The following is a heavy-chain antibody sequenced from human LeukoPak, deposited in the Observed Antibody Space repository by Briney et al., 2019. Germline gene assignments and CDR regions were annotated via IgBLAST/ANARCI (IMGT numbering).Heavy chain of an antibody. Sequence: PGGSLRLPCAASGFNFIDYSMNWVRQAPGKGLEWISYIGISSGNTKYADSVKGRFTISRDKARNSLYLQMNSLRVEDTAVYYCARDHRYAFDNWGHGTLVTVSS. D-gene: IGHD5-12*01. CDR3: ARDHRYAFDN. CDR2: IGISSGNT. J-gene: IGHJ4*01. CDR1: GFNFIDYS. V-gene: IGHV3-48*01.